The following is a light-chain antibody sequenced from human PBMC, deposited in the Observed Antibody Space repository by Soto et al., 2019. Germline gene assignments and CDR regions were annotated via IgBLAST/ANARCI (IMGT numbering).Light chain of an antibody. Sequence: QSALAQPASVSGSPGQSITISCTGTSSDFGDYDYVSWYLQHPGKVPKLMIYEVSNRPSGVSNRSSGSKAGSTASLTISGLPAEVETDYDRSAYAGSSTLVFGTGPTVSV. J-gene: IGLJ1*01. CDR3: SAYAGSSTLV. V-gene: IGLV2-14*01. CDR2: EVS. CDR1: SSDFGDYDY.